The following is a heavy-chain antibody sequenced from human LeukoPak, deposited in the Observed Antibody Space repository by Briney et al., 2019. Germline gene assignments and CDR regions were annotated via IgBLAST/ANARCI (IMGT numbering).Heavy chain of an antibody. CDR3: AFWSTYYSGSGEHN. Sequence: SETLSLTCTVSGGSIRGVSYYLGWIRQPPGQGLEWIGGLYYDGTIYYNPSLKSRVTISVDTSKNQFSLQLNSVTAADTAIYYCAFWSTYYSGSGEHNWGQGTLVTVSS. V-gene: IGHV4-39*07. D-gene: IGHD3-3*01. CDR2: LYYDGTI. J-gene: IGHJ4*02. CDR1: GGSIRGVSYY.